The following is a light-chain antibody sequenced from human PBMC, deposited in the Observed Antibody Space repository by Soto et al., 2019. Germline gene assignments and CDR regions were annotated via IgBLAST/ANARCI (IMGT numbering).Light chain of an antibody. CDR1: SSDVGGYDY. CDR2: EVS. J-gene: IGLJ1*01. CDR3: TSYTTIGTLDL. Sequence: SALTQPASVSGSPGQSITISCTGTSSDVGGYDYVSWYQQHPGKAPKLLIYEVSDRPSGVSTRFSGSKSGSTASLTISGLQTEDEADYYCTSYTTIGTLDLFGTGTKVTV. V-gene: IGLV2-14*01.